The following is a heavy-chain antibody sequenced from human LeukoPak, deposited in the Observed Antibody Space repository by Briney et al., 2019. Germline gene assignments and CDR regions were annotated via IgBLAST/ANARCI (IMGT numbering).Heavy chain of an antibody. CDR3: ARVTTGRDSGYYYYMDV. CDR2: INPSGST. J-gene: IGHJ6*03. Sequence: SETLSLTCAVYGGSFSGYYWTWIRQSPGKGLEWIGEINPSGSTYYSPSLKSRLTISRDTSKNQFSLRLSSVTAADTAVYYCARVTTGRDSGYYYYMDVWGKGTTVTVSS. CDR1: GGSFSGYY. D-gene: IGHD1-1*01. V-gene: IGHV4-34*01.